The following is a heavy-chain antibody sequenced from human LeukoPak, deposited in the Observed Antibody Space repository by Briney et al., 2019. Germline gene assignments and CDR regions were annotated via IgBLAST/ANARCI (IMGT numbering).Heavy chain of an antibody. V-gene: IGHV3-53*01. CDR3: ARDVSNSGRFDY. J-gene: IGHJ4*02. Sequence: GGSLRLSCAASGFTVSSNYINWVRQAPGKGLEWVSVSYSGGSAYYADSVKGRFTISSSNSKNTLYLQMNSLRPEDTAVYYCARDVSNSGRFDYWGQGTLVTVSS. D-gene: IGHD4-23*01. CDR1: GFTVSSNY. CDR2: SYSGGSA.